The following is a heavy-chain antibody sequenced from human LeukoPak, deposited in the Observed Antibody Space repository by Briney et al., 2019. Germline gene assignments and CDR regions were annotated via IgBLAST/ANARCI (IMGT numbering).Heavy chain of an antibody. Sequence: SGTLSLTCAVSGGSISSSNWWSWVRQPPGKGLEWIGEIYHSGSTNYNPSLKSRVSISVDKSKKQFSLKLSSVTAADTAVYYCARRMMITFGGVITKDAFDIWGQGTMVTVSS. V-gene: IGHV4-4*02. CDR3: ARRMMITFGGVITKDAFDI. D-gene: IGHD3-16*02. CDR2: IYHSGST. CDR1: GGSISSSNW. J-gene: IGHJ3*02.